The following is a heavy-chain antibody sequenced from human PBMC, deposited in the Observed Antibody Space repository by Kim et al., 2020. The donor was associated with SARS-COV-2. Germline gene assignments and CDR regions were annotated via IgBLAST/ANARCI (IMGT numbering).Heavy chain of an antibody. CDR3: AKDRGSYSSFAY. V-gene: IGHV3-23*01. Sequence: YCADSVKSQFTISRDNSKNTLYLQMNSLGAEDTAVYYCAKDRGSYSSFAYWGQGTLVTVSS. J-gene: IGHJ4*02. D-gene: IGHD1-26*01.